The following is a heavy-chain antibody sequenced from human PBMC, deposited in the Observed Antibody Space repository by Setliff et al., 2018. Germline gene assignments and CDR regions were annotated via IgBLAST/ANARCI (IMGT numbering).Heavy chain of an antibody. CDR2: INGDGRST. CDR1: GFTFSNHW. D-gene: IGHD5-18*01. CDR3: ARDQGSYGYRAFDF. Sequence: GGSLRLSCAASGFTFSNHWMHWVRQTPGKGLVWVSRINGDGRSTNYADSVKGRFTISRDNAKNSLYLQMNSLRAEDTAVYYCARDQGSYGYRAFDFWGQGTLVTVSS. J-gene: IGHJ4*02. V-gene: IGHV3-74*01.